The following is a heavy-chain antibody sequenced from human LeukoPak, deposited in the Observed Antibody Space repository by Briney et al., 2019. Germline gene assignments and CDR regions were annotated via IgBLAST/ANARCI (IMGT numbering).Heavy chain of an antibody. CDR2: INPNSGGT. V-gene: IGHV1-2*02. CDR3: AREMVGATRYADY. D-gene: IGHD1-26*01. Sequence: ASVKVSCKASGYTFTGYYMHWVRQAPGQGLEWMGWINPNSGGTNYAQKFQGRVTMTRDTSISTAYMELSRLTSDDTAVYYCAREMVGATRYADYWGQGTLVTVSS. J-gene: IGHJ4*02. CDR1: GYTFTGYY.